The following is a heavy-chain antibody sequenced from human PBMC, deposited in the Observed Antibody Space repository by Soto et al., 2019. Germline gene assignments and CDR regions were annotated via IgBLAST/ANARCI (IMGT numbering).Heavy chain of an antibody. CDR1: GSTFSSYW. J-gene: IGHJ5*02. CDR2: IKQDGRAK. D-gene: IGHD3-22*01. Sequence: GGSLILSCAASGSTFSSYWMSCVSQAPGKGLEWVANIKQDGRAKFYVDYVKGRFTISRDNAENTLFLQMNSLRAEDTAVYYCAKAASPYFDSSGYYGSWGQEALVTVSS. CDR3: AKAASPYFDSSGYYGS. V-gene: IGHV3-7*02.